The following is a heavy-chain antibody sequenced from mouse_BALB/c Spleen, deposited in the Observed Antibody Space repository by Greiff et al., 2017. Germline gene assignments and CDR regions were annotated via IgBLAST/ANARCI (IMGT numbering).Heavy chain of an antibody. CDR3: ASPMITTKYYAMDY. D-gene: IGHD2-4*01. CDR2: ISTYSGNT. Sequence: QVQLKESGPELVRPGVSVKISCKGSGYTFTDYAMHWVKQSHAKSLEWIGVISTYSGNTNYNQKFKGKATMTVDKSSSTAYMELARLTSEDSAIYYCASPMITTKYYAMDYWGQGTSVTVSS. CDR1: GYTFTDYA. V-gene: IGHV1-67*01. J-gene: IGHJ4*01.